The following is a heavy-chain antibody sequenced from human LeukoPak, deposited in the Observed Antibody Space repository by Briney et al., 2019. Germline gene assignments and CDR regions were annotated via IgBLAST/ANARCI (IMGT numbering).Heavy chain of an antibody. CDR3: ARDIVPTIHCDY. D-gene: IGHD5-12*01. J-gene: IGHJ4*02. Sequence: GGSLRLSCAASGFTFSSYSMNWVRQAPGKGLEWVSSISSSSSYIYYADSVKGRFTISRDNAKNSLYLQMNSLRAEDTAVYYCARDIVPTIHCDYWGQGTLVTVSS. CDR1: GFTFSSYS. V-gene: IGHV3-21*01. CDR2: ISSSSSYI.